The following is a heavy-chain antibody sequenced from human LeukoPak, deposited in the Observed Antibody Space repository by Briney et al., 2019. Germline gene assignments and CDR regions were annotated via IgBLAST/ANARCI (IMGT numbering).Heavy chain of an antibody. CDR2: IGNSGSPI. CDR1: GSTSSGYE. D-gene: IGHD5-18*01. CDR3: TRDPEYSYDYYFDY. J-gene: IGHJ4*02. V-gene: IGHV3-48*03. Sequence: GGSLRLSCAALGSTSSGYEINWVRQAPGKGLEWVSYIGNSGSPIYYADSVKGRFTISRDNAKNSLYLQMNSLRAEDTAVYYCTRDPEYSYDYYFDYWGQGTLVTVSS.